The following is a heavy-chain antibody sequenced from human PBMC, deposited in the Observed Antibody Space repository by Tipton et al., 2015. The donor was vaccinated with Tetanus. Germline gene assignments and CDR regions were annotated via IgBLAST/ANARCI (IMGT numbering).Heavy chain of an antibody. CDR1: GFSFSSYA. J-gene: IGHJ3*01. Sequence: CEASGFSFSSYAMTWVRQAPGKGLEWVSAIGGGGDDSYYANSVMGRFVVPRDNSKNKLYLEMSSLRGDDTAAYYCAKGRIVWKFTSAYPDDAFDVWGQGTTVTVSS. CDR3: AKGRIVWKFTSAYPDDAFDV. D-gene: IGHD3-3*01. CDR2: IGGGGDDS. V-gene: IGHV3-23*01.